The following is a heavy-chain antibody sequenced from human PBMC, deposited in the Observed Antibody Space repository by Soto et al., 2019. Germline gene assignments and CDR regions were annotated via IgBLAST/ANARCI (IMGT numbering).Heavy chain of an antibody. Sequence: QVQLVQSGAEVKKPGSSVKVSCKASGYTFTSSGISWVRQAPGQGLEWMGWISAYNGNTNYAQTLQGSVTMTTDTSTSTAYMELRSLRSDDTAVYYCAIDWDELKNRDDFDYGGQGTLVTVAA. CDR3: AIDWDELKNRDDFDY. V-gene: IGHV1-18*01. D-gene: IGHD1-1*01. CDR1: GYTFTSSG. J-gene: IGHJ4*02. CDR2: ISAYNGNT.